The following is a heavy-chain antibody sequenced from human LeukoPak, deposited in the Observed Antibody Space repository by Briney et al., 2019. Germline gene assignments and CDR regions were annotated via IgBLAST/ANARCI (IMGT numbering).Heavy chain of an antibody. V-gene: IGHV3-23*01. J-gene: IGHJ4*02. D-gene: IGHD2-15*01. CDR3: AKQLGYCSDGSCYFPY. CDR2: INSDGDST. Sequence: GGSLRLSCAVSGFTFSNYAMSWVRQAPGKGLEWVSAINSDGDSTFYADSVKGRFTISRDNSKSTLCLQMNSLRAEDTAVYYCAKQLGYCSDGSCYFPYWGQGTLVTVSS. CDR1: GFTFSNYA.